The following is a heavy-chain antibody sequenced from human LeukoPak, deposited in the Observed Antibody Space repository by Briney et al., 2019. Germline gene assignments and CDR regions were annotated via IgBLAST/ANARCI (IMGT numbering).Heavy chain of an antibody. CDR1: GYTFTSYD. Sequence: ASVKVSCKASGYTFTSYDINWVRQATGQGREWVGWMNPNSGNTGYAQKFQGRVTMTRNTSISTAYMELSSLRSEDTAVYYCARGPYGAVAGTFGDLDYWGQGTLVTVSS. V-gene: IGHV1-8*01. J-gene: IGHJ4*02. D-gene: IGHD6-19*01. CDR2: MNPNSGNT. CDR3: ARGPYGAVAGTFGDLDY.